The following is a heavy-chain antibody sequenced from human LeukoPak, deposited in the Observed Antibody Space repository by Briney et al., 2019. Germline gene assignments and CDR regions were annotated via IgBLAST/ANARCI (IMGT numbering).Heavy chain of an antibody. J-gene: IGHJ4*02. V-gene: IGHV1-8*03. CDR3: ARAAVAKKIYYFDY. Sequence: VSVKVSCKASGYTFTSYDINWVRQATGQGLEWMGWMNPNSGNTGYAQKFQGRVTITRNTSISAAYMELSSLRSEDTAVYYCARAAVAKKIYYFDYWGQGTLVTVSS. CDR2: MNPNSGNT. D-gene: IGHD6-19*01. CDR1: GYTFTSYD.